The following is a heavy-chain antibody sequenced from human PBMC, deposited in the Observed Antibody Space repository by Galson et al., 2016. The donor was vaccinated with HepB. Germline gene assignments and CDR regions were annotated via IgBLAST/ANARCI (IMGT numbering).Heavy chain of an antibody. V-gene: IGHV3-21*01. D-gene: IGHD2-8*01. Sequence: SLRLSCAASGFTFSTYNMNWVRQAPGKGLEWVPSISYNIYYADSVRGRFTISRDNAKNSLSLQMNSLRVEDTAVYYCARDNCINAICYTGWFDSWGQGTLVTVSA. CDR1: GFTFSTYN. CDR3: ARDNCINAICYTGWFDS. J-gene: IGHJ5*01. CDR2: ISYNI.